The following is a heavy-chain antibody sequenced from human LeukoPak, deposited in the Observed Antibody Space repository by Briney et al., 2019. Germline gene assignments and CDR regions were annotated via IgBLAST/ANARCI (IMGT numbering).Heavy chain of an antibody. CDR2: LSSIGSRT. CDR3: AKDVSYDYESSGYSSDH. V-gene: IGHV3-23*01. Sequence: GGTLRLSCEGSGFTFSNYGMSWVRQAPGKGLEWVSVLSSIGSRTDYADSVKGRFTISRDNSNNPLYLQMNSLRAEDTAVYYCAKDVSYDYESSGYSSDHWGQGTLVTVSS. CDR1: GFTFSNYG. D-gene: IGHD3-22*01. J-gene: IGHJ4*02.